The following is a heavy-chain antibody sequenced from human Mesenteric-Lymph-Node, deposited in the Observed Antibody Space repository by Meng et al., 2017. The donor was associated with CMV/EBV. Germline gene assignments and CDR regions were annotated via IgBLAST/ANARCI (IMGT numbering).Heavy chain of an antibody. Sequence: GESLKISCKGSGYSFTSYWIAWVRQMPGKGLEWMGIIYPGDSYVRYSLSLQGHVTISADKSSSTAYLQWNSLQASDTAKYYCARSSSALGRGAYYYYGLDVWGQGTTVTVSS. CDR1: GYSFTSYW. CDR3: ARSSSALGRGAYYYYGLDV. J-gene: IGHJ6*02. D-gene: IGHD6-13*01. V-gene: IGHV5-51*01. CDR2: IYPGDSYV.